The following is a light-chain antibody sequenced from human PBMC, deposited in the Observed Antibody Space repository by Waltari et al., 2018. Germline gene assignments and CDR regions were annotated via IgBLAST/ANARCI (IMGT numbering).Light chain of an antibody. CDR3: SSYTSSASVI. CDR1: SNDVGGYKY. V-gene: IGLV2-14*03. J-gene: IGLJ2*01. Sequence: QSALTQPASVSGSPGQLITILCTGTSNDVGGYKYVSWYQQQPGKAPKVLIYDVNNRPSGVSNRFSGAKSGHTASLTFSGLQAEDEADYFCSSYTSSASVIFGGGTKVTVL. CDR2: DVN.